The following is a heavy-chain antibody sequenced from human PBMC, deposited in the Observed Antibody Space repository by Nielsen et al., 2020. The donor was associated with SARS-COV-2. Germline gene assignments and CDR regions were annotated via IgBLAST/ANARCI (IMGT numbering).Heavy chain of an antibody. V-gene: IGHV3-30*03. Sequence: GESLKISCAASGFTFSSYGMHWVRQAPGKGLEWVAVISYDGSNKYYADSVKGRFTISRDNSKNTLYLQMNSLRAEDTAVYDCVRSRQLWTTFDYWGQGTLVTVSS. CDR1: GFTFSSYG. J-gene: IGHJ4*02. CDR2: ISYDGSNK. D-gene: IGHD5-18*01. CDR3: VRSRQLWTTFDY.